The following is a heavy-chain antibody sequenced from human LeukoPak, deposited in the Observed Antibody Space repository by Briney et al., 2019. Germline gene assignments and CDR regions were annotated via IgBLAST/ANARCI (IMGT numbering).Heavy chain of an antibody. CDR3: ARVPVVGATPPGFDY. D-gene: IGHD1-26*01. CDR1: GFTSSSFA. J-gene: IGHJ4*02. CDR2: ISDDGIKK. Sequence: VGSLSLSCAASGFTSSSFAMHWVRGAAGTGLEGGAVISDDGIKKYYADSVKRRFTISRDNSKNPLHLPMNSLTAEDTAVYYCARVPVVGATPPGFDYWGQGTLVTVSS. V-gene: IGHV3-30-3*01.